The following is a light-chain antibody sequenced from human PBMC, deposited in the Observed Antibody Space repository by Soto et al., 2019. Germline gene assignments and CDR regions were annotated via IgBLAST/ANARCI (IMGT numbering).Light chain of an antibody. CDR3: SSSTGSSTYV. Sequence: QSALTQPASVSGSPGQSITISCTGTSSDVGCYNYVSWYQQHPGKAPKLMIYDVSNRPSGISNRFSGSKSGNTASLTISGLQAEDEADYYCSSSTGSSTYVFGTGTKLTVL. CDR1: SSDVGCYNY. V-gene: IGLV2-14*01. CDR2: DVS. J-gene: IGLJ1*01.